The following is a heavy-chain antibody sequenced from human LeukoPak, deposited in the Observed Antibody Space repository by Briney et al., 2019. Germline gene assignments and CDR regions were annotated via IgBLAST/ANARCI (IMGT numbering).Heavy chain of an antibody. CDR3: VRFMRGTIGGDN. CDR2: IKEDGREK. J-gene: IGHJ4*02. V-gene: IGHV3-7*01. Sequence: GGSLRLSCAASGFTFSSFWRSWIRQAPGKGLEWVANIKEDGREKYYVDSVKGRFPISRDNAKNSLYLQMNNLKAEDTAMYYCVRFMRGTIGGDNWGQGTLVTVSA. CDR1: GFTFSSFW. D-gene: IGHD3-16*01.